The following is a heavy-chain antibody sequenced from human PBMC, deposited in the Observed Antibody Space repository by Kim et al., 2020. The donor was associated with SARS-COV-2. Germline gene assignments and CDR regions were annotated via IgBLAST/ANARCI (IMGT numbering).Heavy chain of an antibody. CDR1: GFTFSSFW. CDR3: ARGGYGPHTFDY. CDR2: IKQDGSEK. D-gene: IGHD5-18*01. Sequence: LSLTCAASGFTFSSFWMIWVRQAPGKGLEWVANIKQDGSEKYYVGSVKGRFTISRDNAKNSLFLQMNSLRVDDTAVYFCARGGYGPHTFDYWGQGTLVTVSS. V-gene: IGHV3-7*03. J-gene: IGHJ4*02.